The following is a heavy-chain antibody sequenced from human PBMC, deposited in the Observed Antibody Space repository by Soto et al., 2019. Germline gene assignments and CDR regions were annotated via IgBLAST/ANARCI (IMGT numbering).Heavy chain of an antibody. J-gene: IGHJ6*02. D-gene: IGHD6-19*01. CDR2: IYYSGST. V-gene: IGHV4-61*08. CDR3: ARGIEGWYQGRYYYGMDV. CDR1: GGSISNGDYY. Sequence: SETLSLTCTVSGGSISNGDYYWSWIRQPPGKGLEWIGYIYYSGSTNYNPSLKSRVTISVDTSKNQFSLKLSSVTAADTAVYYCARGIEGWYQGRYYYGMDVWGQGTTVTVSS.